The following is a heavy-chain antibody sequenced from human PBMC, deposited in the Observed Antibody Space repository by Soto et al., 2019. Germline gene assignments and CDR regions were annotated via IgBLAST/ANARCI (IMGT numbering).Heavy chain of an antibody. V-gene: IGHV3-23*01. J-gene: IGHJ4*02. CDR3: ARERTPCVIDS. CDR1: GFTFSNCA. CDR2: LSGSGDRT. Sequence: LRLSCAASGFTFSNCAMTWVRQAPGKGLEWVSALSGSGDRTYYADSVKGRLTISRDNSKNTLYLHMNSLRAEDTALYYCARERTPCVIDSWGKGTLITVSX.